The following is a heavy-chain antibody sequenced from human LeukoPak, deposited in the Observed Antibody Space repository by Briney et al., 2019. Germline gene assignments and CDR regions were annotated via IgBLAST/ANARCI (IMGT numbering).Heavy chain of an antibody. CDR3: ASLGYCSSTSCQTDY. CDR2: IIPIFGTA. CDR1: GGTFSSYA. J-gene: IGHJ4*02. V-gene: IGHV1-69*01. Sequence: ASVKVSCKASGGTFSSYAISWVRQAPGQGLEWMGGIIPIFGTANYAQKFQGRVTITADESTSTAYMELSSLRSEDTAVYYCASLGYCSSTSCQTDYWGQGTLVTVSS. D-gene: IGHD2-2*01.